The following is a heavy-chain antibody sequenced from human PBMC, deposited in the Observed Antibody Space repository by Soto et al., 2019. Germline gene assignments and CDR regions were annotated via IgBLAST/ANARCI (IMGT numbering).Heavy chain of an antibody. D-gene: IGHD6-13*01. Sequence: QVQLVESGGGVVQPGRSLRLSCAASGFTFSSYGMHWVRQAPGKGLEWVAVISYDGSNKYYVDSVKGRFTISRDNSKNTLYLQMNSLRAEDTAVYYCAKRAAVLSNWGQGTLVTVSS. CDR1: GFTFSSYG. CDR2: ISYDGSNK. CDR3: AKRAAVLSN. J-gene: IGHJ4*02. V-gene: IGHV3-30*18.